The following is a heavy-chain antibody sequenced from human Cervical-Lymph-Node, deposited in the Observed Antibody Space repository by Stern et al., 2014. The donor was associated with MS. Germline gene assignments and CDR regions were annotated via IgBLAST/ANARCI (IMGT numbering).Heavy chain of an antibody. D-gene: IGHD3-10*01. CDR3: ARSYEFRSGSYYGPTDY. CDR2: IYFSGNT. J-gene: IGHJ4*02. CDR1: CCSLSSGGPY. V-gene: IGHV4-31*03. Sequence: QLQLQESGPGLVKPSQTLSLTCTVSCCSLSSGGPYWNWIRQHPGEGLEWIGSIYFSGNTFYTPSLQSRVCLSIDTSQNHFSLPMNSVTAADTAVYYCARSYEFRSGSYYGPTDYWGQGTLVTVSS.